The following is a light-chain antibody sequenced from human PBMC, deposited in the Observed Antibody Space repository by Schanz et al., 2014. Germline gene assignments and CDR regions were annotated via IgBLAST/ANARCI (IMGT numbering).Light chain of an antibody. V-gene: IGLV1-40*01. CDR2: GNS. Sequence: QSVLTQPPSVSGAPGQRVTISCTGTSSNIGAGYDVHWYQQLPGTAPKLLIYGNSNRPSGIPDRFSGSKSGTSVSLAITGLQAVDEADYYCQSYDTSLSGWVFGGGTKLTVL. CDR1: SSNIGAGYD. J-gene: IGLJ3*02. CDR3: QSYDTSLSGWV.